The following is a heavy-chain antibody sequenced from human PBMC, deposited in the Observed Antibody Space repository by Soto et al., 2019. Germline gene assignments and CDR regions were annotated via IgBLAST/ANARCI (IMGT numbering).Heavy chain of an antibody. D-gene: IGHD1-20*01. CDR3: ARYKSNYYYGMDV. CDR2: IYYSGIT. J-gene: IGHJ6*02. CDR1: GGSISSYY. Sequence: SETLSLTCTVSGGSISSYYWSWIRPPPGKGLEWIGYIYYSGITNYNPSLKSRVTISVDTSKNQFSLKWSSVTAADTAVYYCARYKSNYYYGMDVWGQGTTVTVSS. V-gene: IGHV4-59*01.